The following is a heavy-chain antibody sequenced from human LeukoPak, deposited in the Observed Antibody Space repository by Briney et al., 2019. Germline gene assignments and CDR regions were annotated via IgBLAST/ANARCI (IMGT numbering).Heavy chain of an antibody. Sequence: SVKVSCKASGGTFSSYAISWVRQAPGQGLEWMGRIIPIFGIANYAQKFQGRVTITADKSTSTAYMELSSLRSEDTAVYYCAKGREIAVAGFEDWFDPWGQGTLVTVSS. V-gene: IGHV1-69*04. J-gene: IGHJ5*02. CDR2: IIPIFGIA. CDR1: GGTFSSYA. CDR3: AKGREIAVAGFEDWFDP. D-gene: IGHD6-19*01.